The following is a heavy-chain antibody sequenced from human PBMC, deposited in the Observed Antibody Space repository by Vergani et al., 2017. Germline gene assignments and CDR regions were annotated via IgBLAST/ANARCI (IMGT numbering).Heavy chain of an antibody. Sequence: VQLVESGGGVVQPGRSLRLSCAASGFTFSSYDMHWVRQATGKGLEWVSAIGTAGDTYYPGSVKGRFTISRENAKNSLYLQMNSLRAGDTAVYYCARAGRQWLDLDYWGQGTLVTVSS. J-gene: IGHJ4*02. V-gene: IGHV3-13*04. D-gene: IGHD6-19*01. CDR2: IGTAGDT. CDR1: GFTFSSYD. CDR3: ARAGRQWLDLDY.